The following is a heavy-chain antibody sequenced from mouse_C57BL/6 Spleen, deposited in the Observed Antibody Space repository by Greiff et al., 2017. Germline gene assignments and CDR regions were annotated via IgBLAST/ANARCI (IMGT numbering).Heavy chain of an antibody. V-gene: IGHV2-2*01. CDR1: GFSLTSYG. D-gene: IGHD1-1*01. J-gene: IGHJ4*01. Sequence: VQLQQSGPGLVQPSQSLSITCTVSGFSLTSYGVHWVRQSPGKGLEWLGVIWSGGSTDYNAAFISRLSISKDNSKSQVFFKMNSLQADDTSIYYCARKSDYYGPMDYWGQGTSVTVSS. CDR3: ARKSDYYGPMDY. CDR2: IWSGGST.